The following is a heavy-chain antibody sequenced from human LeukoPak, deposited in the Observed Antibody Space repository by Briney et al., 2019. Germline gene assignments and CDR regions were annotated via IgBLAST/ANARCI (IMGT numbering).Heavy chain of an antibody. V-gene: IGHV4-39*01. Sequence: PSETLSLTCTVSGGSISSSSYFWGWIRQPPGKGLEWIGTLYFGGSTYYNPSLKSRVTISVDTSKNQFSLKLSSVTAADTAVYFCARRYYYIDYWGQGILVTVSS. CDR1: GGSISSSSYF. CDR3: ARRYYYIDY. J-gene: IGHJ4*02. CDR2: LYFGGST. D-gene: IGHD5-18*01.